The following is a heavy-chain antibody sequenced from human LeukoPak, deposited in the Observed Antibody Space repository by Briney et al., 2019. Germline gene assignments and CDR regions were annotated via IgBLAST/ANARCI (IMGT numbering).Heavy chain of an antibody. V-gene: IGHV1-8*01. Sequence: ASVKVSCKASGYTFTSYDINWVRQATGQGLEWMGWMNPNSGNTGYAQKFQGRVTMTRNTSISTAYTELSSLRSEDTAVYYCAREPRYSSSWYPDYWGQGTLVTVSS. D-gene: IGHD6-13*01. J-gene: IGHJ4*02. CDR1: GYTFTSYD. CDR2: MNPNSGNT. CDR3: AREPRYSSSWYPDY.